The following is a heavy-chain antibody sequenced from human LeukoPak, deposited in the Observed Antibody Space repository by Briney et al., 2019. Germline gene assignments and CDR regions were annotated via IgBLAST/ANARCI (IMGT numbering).Heavy chain of an antibody. CDR2: IYYSGST. V-gene: IGHV4-39*01. CDR1: GGSISSSSYY. D-gene: IGHD2-21*02. CDR3: ARLYCGGDCYSFDY. J-gene: IGHJ4*02. Sequence: SETLSLTCTVSGGSISSSSYYWGWIRQPPGKGLEWIGSIYYSGSTYCNPSLKSRVTISVDTSKNQFSLKLSSVTAADTAVYYCARLYCGGDCYSFDYWGQGTLVTVSS.